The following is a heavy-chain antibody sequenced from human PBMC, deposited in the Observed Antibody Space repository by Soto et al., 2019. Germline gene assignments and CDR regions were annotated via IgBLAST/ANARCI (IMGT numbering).Heavy chain of an antibody. Sequence: GSLRLSCAASGFTFGSYAMSWVRQAPGKGLQWVSLVGGDGRGTSYADSVKGRFTISRDNSKDTLHLQMNSLRADDTAIYYCAKSGSTSRDWFDSWGQGILVTVSS. D-gene: IGHD2-2*01. CDR2: VGGDGRGT. CDR3: AKSGSTSRDWFDS. V-gene: IGHV3-23*01. CDR1: GFTFGSYA. J-gene: IGHJ5*01.